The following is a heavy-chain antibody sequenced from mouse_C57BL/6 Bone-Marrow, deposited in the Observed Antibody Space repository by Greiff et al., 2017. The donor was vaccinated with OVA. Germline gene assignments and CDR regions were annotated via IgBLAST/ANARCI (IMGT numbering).Heavy chain of an antibody. CDR1: GYTFTDYE. CDR2: IDPETGGT. CDR3: TRGGAGYDYAMDY. V-gene: IGHV1-15*01. D-gene: IGHD2-2*01. Sequence: LVESGAELVRPGASVTLSCKASGYTFTDYEMHWVKQTPVHGLEWIGAIDPETGGTAYNQKFKGKAILTADKSSSTAYMELRSLTSEDSAVYYCTRGGAGYDYAMDYWGQGTSVTVSS. J-gene: IGHJ4*01.